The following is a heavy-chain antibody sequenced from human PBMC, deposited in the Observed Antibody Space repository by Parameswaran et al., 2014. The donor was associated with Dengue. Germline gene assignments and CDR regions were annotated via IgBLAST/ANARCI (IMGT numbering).Heavy chain of an antibody. V-gene: IGHV1-18*01. Sequence: WVRQAPGQGLEWMGWISAYNGNTNYAQKLQGRVTMTTDTSTSTAYMELRSLRSDDTAVYYCARAPPALYDSSGYYYDYWGQGTLVTVSS. J-gene: IGHJ4*02. CDR3: ARAPPALYDSSGYYYDY. D-gene: IGHD3-22*01. CDR2: ISAYNGNT.